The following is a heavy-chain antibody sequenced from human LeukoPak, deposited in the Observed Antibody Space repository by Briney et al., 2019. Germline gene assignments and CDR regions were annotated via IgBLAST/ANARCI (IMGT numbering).Heavy chain of an antibody. D-gene: IGHD2-15*01. CDR1: GGSISSYY. V-gene: IGHV4-4*07. J-gene: IGHJ4*02. Sequence: SETLSLTCTVSGGSISSYYWSWIRQPAGKGLEWIGRIYTSGSTNYNPSLKSRVTISVDTSKNQFSLKLSSVTAADTAVYYCARARWDIVVVVAATGGYYFDYWGQGTLVTVSS. CDR2: IYTSGST. CDR3: ARARWDIVVVVAATGGYYFDY.